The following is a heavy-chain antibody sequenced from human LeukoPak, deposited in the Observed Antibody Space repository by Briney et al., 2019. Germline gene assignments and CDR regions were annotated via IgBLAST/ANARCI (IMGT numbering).Heavy chain of an antibody. D-gene: IGHD5-18*01. V-gene: IGHV3-21*01. CDR2: ISSSSSYI. J-gene: IGHJ4*02. CDR3: ARGYGRADY. CDR1: GFSFSDYA. Sequence: GGSLRLSCAGSGFSFSDYAMNWVRQAPGKGLEWVSSISSSSSYIYYADSVKGRFTISRGNAKNSLYLQMNSLRAEDTAVYYCARGYGRADYWGQGTLVSVSS.